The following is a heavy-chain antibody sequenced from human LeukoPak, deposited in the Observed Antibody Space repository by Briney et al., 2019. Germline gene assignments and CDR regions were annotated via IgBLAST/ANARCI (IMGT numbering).Heavy chain of an antibody. CDR3: ARGRVDTAMVTELWAFDI. CDR2: INPNSGGT. D-gene: IGHD5-18*01. Sequence: ASVKVSCKASGYTFTGYYMHWVRQAPGQGLEWMGWINPNSGGTNYAQKLQGRVTMTRDTSISTVYMELSRLRSDDTAVYYCARGRVDTAMVTELWAFDIWGQGTMVTVSS. CDR1: GYTFTGYY. J-gene: IGHJ3*02. V-gene: IGHV1-2*02.